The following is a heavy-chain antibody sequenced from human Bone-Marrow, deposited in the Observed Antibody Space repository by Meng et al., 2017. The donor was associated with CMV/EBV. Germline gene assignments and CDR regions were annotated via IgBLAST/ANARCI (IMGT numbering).Heavy chain of an antibody. CDR2: MNPNSGNT. Sequence: ASVKVSCKASGYTFTSYDINWVRQATGQGLEWMGWMNPNSGNTGYAQKFQGRVTITRNTSISTAYMELSSLRSEDTAVYYCSRLRFMEWFDYWGQGTLVTVSS. V-gene: IGHV1-8*03. J-gene: IGHJ4*02. CDR1: GYTFTSYD. D-gene: IGHD3-3*01. CDR3: SRLRFMEWFDY.